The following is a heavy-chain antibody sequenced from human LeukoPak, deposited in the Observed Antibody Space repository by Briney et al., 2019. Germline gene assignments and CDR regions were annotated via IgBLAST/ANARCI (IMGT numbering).Heavy chain of an antibody. CDR1: GYTFASYD. J-gene: IGHJ4*02. Sequence: ASVKVSCKASGYTFASYDINWVRQATGQGLEWMGWMNPNSGNTGYAQKLQGRITMTRNTATGTAYMELSSVRSEDTAVYYCARGDYWGQGTLVTVSS. CDR2: MNPNSGNT. CDR3: ARGDY. V-gene: IGHV1-8*02.